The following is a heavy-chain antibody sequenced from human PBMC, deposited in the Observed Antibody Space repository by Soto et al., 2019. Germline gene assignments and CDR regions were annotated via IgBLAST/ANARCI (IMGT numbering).Heavy chain of an antibody. CDR3: ARHYYDSSGYGLGGY. D-gene: IGHD3-22*01. CDR1: GYSFTSYW. V-gene: IGHV5-10-1*01. CDR2: IDPSDSYT. Sequence: EVQLVPSGAEVKKPGESLRISCKGSGYSFTSYWITWVRQMPGKGLEWMGRIDPSDSYTNYSPSFQGHVTISADKSISTAYLQWSSLKASDTAMYYCARHYYDSSGYGLGGYWGQGTLVTVSS. J-gene: IGHJ4*02.